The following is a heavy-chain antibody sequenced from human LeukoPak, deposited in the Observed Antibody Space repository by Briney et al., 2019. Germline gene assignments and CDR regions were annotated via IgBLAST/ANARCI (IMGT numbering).Heavy chain of an antibody. CDR2: VKQDGSEK. Sequence: PGGSLRLSCEASEFTFSNYWMSWVRQAPGKGLEWVANVKQDGSEKYYVDSVKGRFTISRDNAKNSLYLQMNSLRAEDTAVYYCARGGPDNYYMDVWGKGTTVTVSS. CDR3: ARGGPDNYYMDV. D-gene: IGHD1-14*01. CDR1: EFTFSNYW. J-gene: IGHJ6*03. V-gene: IGHV3-7*04.